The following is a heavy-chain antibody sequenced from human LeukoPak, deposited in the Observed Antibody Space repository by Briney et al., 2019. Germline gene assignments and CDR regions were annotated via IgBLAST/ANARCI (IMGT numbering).Heavy chain of an antibody. CDR1: GYSFTSSV. CDR3: ARDSSGYDSSGYDY. J-gene: IGHJ4*02. Sequence: ASVKVSCKASGYSFTSSVMNWVRQAPGQGLEWMGWINPNSGGTNYAQKFQGRVTMTRDTSISTAYMELSRLRSDDTAVYYCARDSSGYDSSGYDYWGQGTLVTVSS. D-gene: IGHD3-22*01. V-gene: IGHV1-2*02. CDR2: INPNSGGT.